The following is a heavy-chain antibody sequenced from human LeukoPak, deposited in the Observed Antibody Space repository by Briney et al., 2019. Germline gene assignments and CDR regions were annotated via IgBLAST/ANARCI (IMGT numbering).Heavy chain of an antibody. CDR1: DYSINSGYY. CDR2: IYHSGST. D-gene: IGHD1-26*01. Sequence: SETLSLTCTVSDYSINSGYYWGWIRQPPGKGLEWIGSIYHSGSTYYNPSLKSRVTISVDTSKNQFSLKLSSVTAADTAVYYCARESMGADWGQGALVTVSS. J-gene: IGHJ4*02. CDR3: ARESMGAD. V-gene: IGHV4-38-2*02.